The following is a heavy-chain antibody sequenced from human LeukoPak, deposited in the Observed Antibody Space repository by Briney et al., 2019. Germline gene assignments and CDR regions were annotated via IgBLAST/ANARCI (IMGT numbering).Heavy chain of an antibody. Sequence: PGGSLRLSCAASGFTFSDYYMNWIRQAPGKGLEWVSYISSSGSTIYYADSVKGRFTISRDNAKNSLYLQMNSLRAEDTAVYYCARIITGTTGHYYYYYMDVWGKGTTVTVSS. J-gene: IGHJ6*03. V-gene: IGHV3-11*04. D-gene: IGHD1-20*01. CDR2: ISSSGSTI. CDR1: GFTFSDYY. CDR3: ARIITGTTGHYYYYYMDV.